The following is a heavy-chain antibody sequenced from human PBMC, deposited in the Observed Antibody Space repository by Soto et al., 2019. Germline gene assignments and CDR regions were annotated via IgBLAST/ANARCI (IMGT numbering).Heavy chain of an antibody. J-gene: IGHJ4*02. CDR2: ISSDGTDV. CDR1: GFTLSSSW. CDR3: ARDQTVTGPSTLDS. D-gene: IGHD6-19*01. V-gene: IGHV3-74*01. Sequence: EVQLVESGGGLVQPGGSLRLSCAASGFTLSSSWMHWVRQAPGRELMWVSRISSDGTDVLHADSVKGRFTISRDNARNTVYLQMNSLRAEDTAGYFFARDQTVTGPSTLDSWGQGNLVAVSS.